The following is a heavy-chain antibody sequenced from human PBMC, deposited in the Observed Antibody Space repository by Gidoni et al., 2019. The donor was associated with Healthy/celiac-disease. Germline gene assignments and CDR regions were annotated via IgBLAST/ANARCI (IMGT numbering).Heavy chain of an antibody. Sequence: EVQLVESGGGLVKPGGSLRLSCAASGFPFSNAWMSWVRQAPGKGLEWVGRIKSKTDGGTTDYAAPVKGRFTISRDDSKNTLYLQMNSLKTEDTAVYYCTTDLYSSGWLDPFDYWGQGTLVTVSS. J-gene: IGHJ4*02. CDR3: TTDLYSSGWLDPFDY. CDR2: IKSKTDGGTT. CDR1: GFPFSNAW. V-gene: IGHV3-15*01. D-gene: IGHD6-19*01.